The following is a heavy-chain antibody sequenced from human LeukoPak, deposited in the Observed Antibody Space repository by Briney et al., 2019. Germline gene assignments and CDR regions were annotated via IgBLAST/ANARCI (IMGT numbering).Heavy chain of an antibody. CDR1: GGSLLDSTYY. Sequence: SETLSLTCTVSGGSLLDSTYYWAWIRQPPGTGLEWIATIFYTGNTHYNPSRKSRVAMSVDTVKNQFSLNLNSVTAADTAVYYCARQSSGYYYGWFDPWGQGTLVTVSS. D-gene: IGHD3-22*01. CDR3: ARQSSGYYYGWFDP. J-gene: IGHJ5*02. V-gene: IGHV4-39*01. CDR2: IFYTGNT.